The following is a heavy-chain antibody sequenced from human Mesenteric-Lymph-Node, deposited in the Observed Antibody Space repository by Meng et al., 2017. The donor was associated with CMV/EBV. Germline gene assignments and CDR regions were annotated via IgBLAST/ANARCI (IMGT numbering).Heavy chain of an antibody. CDR3: ARGMVRRVIISGY. CDR1: GYTSNSDA. V-gene: IGHV7-4-1*02. J-gene: IGHJ4*02. D-gene: IGHD3-10*01. Sequence: NAYGYTSNSDAMNWERQAHGQGLGWMRWINTNAGNPKYAQGWTGRFVFSLHSSISTANLQISRLKAKDTAVYYCARGMVRRVIISGYWGQGTLVTVSS. CDR2: INTNAGNP.